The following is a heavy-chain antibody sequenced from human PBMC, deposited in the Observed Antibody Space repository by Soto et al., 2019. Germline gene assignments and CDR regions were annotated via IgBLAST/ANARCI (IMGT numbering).Heavy chain of an antibody. CDR3: AKDAKEGWNYVRGYYHGMDV. V-gene: IGHV3-30*18. CDR2: ISYDGNNN. J-gene: IGHJ6*02. Sequence: PGGSLRLSCAASGFTFSTYGMHWVRQAPGKGLEWVAIISYDGNNNYYADSVKGRFTISRDNSKNTLYLQMNTLRAEDTAVYYCAKDAKEGWNYVRGYYHGMDVWGQGTTVTVSS. CDR1: GFTFSTYG. D-gene: IGHD1-7*01.